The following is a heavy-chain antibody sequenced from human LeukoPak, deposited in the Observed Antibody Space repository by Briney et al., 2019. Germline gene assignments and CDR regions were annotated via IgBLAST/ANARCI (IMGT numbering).Heavy chain of an antibody. V-gene: IGHV1-8*01. Sequence: ASVKVSCKASGYTFTSYDINWVRQATGQRLEWMGWMNPNSGNTGYAQKFQGRVTMTRNTSISTAYMELSSLRAEDTAVYYCAKVPQGYGDYVVDEYFYDGMEVWGQGTTVTVSS. CDR1: GYTFTSYD. CDR2: MNPNSGNT. J-gene: IGHJ6*02. D-gene: IGHD4-17*01. CDR3: AKVPQGYGDYVVDEYFYDGMEV.